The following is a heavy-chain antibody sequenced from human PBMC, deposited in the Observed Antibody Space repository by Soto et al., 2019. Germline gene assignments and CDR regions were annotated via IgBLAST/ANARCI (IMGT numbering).Heavy chain of an antibody. J-gene: IGHJ4*02. Sequence: EVQLVESGGGLVQPGGSLRLSCAASGFTFSSYWMHWVRQAPGKGLVWVSRINSDGSSTSYADSVKGRFTISRDNAKTTLYLQMNSLRAEDTAVYYCARDRYFDWFAENDYWGQGTLVTVSS. V-gene: IGHV3-74*01. CDR1: GFTFSSYW. CDR2: INSDGSST. D-gene: IGHD3-9*01. CDR3: ARDRYFDWFAENDY.